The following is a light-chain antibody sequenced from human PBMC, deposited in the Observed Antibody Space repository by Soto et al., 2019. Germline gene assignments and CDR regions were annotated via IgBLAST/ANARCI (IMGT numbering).Light chain of an antibody. CDR2: DAS. J-gene: IGKJ4*01. CDR3: QQRANWLT. V-gene: IGKV3-11*01. Sequence: EIVLTQSPATLSLSPGERVTLSCRASQSIGRYLAWYQHIPGQAPRLLIYDASNRTTGIPARFSGSGSGTDFPLTISSLEPEYVADYYCQQRANWLTFGGGTKVEIK. CDR1: QSIGRY.